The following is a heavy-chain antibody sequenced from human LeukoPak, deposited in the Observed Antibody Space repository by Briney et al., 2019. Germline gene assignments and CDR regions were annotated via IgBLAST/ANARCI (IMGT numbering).Heavy chain of an antibody. D-gene: IGHD1-26*01. V-gene: IGHV4-59*12. CDR3: ARDSTVGATRVYYYYGMDV. Sequence: PSETLSLTCTVSGGSISSYYWSWIRQPPGKGLEWIGSIYYSGSTYYNPSLKSRVTISVDTSKNQFSLKLSSVTAADTAVYYCARDSTVGATRVYYYYGMDVWGQGTTVTVSS. CDR1: GGSISSYY. J-gene: IGHJ6*02. CDR2: IYYSGST.